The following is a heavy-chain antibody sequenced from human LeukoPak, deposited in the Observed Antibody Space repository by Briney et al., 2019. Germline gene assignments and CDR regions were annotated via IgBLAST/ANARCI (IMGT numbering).Heavy chain of an antibody. CDR2: ISGSGDST. CDR1: GFTVSSNY. Sequence: PGGSLRLSCSASGFTVSSNYMSWVRQAPGKGLEWVSAISGSGDSTYYADSVKGRFTISRDNSKNTLYLQMNSLRAEDTAVFYCAKADRSVYYYMDVWGKGTTVTVSS. V-gene: IGHV3-23*01. J-gene: IGHJ6*03. CDR3: AKADRSVYYYMDV. D-gene: IGHD3-22*01.